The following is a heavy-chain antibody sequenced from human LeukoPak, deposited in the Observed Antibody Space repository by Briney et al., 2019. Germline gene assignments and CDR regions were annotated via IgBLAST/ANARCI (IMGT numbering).Heavy chain of an antibody. CDR1: GGSMKNYY. D-gene: IGHD3-10*01. CDR3: ASSDYYGSGSYYNPFDY. V-gene: IGHV4-59*01. Sequence: SETLSLTCTVSGGSMKNYYWNWIRQPPGKGLEWIGYIFFSGTTRHNPSLSSRLTMSVDTSKNQFSLKLSSVTAADTAVYYCASSDYYGSGSYYNPFDYWGQGTLVTVSS. CDR2: IFFSGTT. J-gene: IGHJ4*02.